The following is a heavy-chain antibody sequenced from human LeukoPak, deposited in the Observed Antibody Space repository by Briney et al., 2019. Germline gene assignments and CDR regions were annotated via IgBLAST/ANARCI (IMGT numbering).Heavy chain of an antibody. CDR3: ARVTALTPPFDY. CDR2: ISSSGSTI. J-gene: IGHJ4*02. D-gene: IGHD5-18*01. CDR1: GFTFSDYY. V-gene: IGHV3-11*01. Sequence: GGSLRLSCAACGFTFSDYYMSLIRQAPGKGLEWVSYISSSGSTIYYADSVKGRFTISRDNAKNSLYLQMNSLRAEDTAVYYCARVTALTPPFDYWGQGTLVTVSS.